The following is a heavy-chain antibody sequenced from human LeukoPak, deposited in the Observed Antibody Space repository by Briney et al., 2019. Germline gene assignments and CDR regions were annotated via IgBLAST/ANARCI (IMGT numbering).Heavy chain of an antibody. V-gene: IGHV3-30*18. J-gene: IGHJ4*02. CDR3: AKDAAYSSGALEC. Sequence: GGSLRLSCAASGFTFSSYGMHWVRQAPGKGLEWVAVISYDGSNKYYADSVKGRFTISRDNSKNTLYLQMNSLRAEDTAVYYCAKDAAYSSGALECWGQGTLVTVSS. CDR2: ISYDGSNK. CDR1: GFTFSSYG. D-gene: IGHD6-19*01.